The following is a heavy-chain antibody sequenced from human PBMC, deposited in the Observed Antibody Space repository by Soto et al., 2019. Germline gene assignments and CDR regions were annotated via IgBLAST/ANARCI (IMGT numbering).Heavy chain of an antibody. CDR2: IWYDGSNK. CDR3: ARDGGSHGPSYFDS. CDR1: GSTFSNYG. V-gene: IGHV3-33*01. Sequence: VQLVESGGGVVQPGRSLRLSCVASGSTFSNYGMHWVRQAPGKGPEWVAVIWYDGSNKDYGESVKGRFTISRDNSKNTLYLDLNSLRSEDTAVYYCARDGGSHGPSYFDSWGQESLVIVSS. D-gene: IGHD3-16*01. J-gene: IGHJ4*02.